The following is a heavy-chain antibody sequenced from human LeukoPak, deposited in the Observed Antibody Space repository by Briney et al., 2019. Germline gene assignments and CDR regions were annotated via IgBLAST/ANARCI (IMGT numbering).Heavy chain of an antibody. D-gene: IGHD1-26*01. V-gene: IGHV3-11*04. J-gene: IGHJ4*02. CDR2: INSVGSTI. CDR3: ARWGPRIVGAKIDF. CDR1: GFTFSNYY. Sequence: GGSLRLSCAVSGFTFSNYYMSWIRQAPGKGLEWVSYINSVGSTISHADSVKGRFTISRDNAKNLLYLQMNSLRDEDTAVYYCARWGPRIVGAKIDFGGQGTLVTVSS.